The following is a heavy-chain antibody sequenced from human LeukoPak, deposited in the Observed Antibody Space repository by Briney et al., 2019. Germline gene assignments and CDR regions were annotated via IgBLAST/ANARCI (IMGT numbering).Heavy chain of an antibody. CDR3: ARELRGSSYTDNWFDP. CDR1: GGSSSGYY. V-gene: IGHV4-34*01. J-gene: IGHJ5*02. CDR2: IYYSGST. D-gene: IGHD3-16*02. Sequence: SETLSLTCAVYGGSSSGYYWGWVRQPPGKGLEWIGSIYYSGSTYYNPSLKSRVTISVDTSKNQFSLKLSSVTAADTAVYYCARELRGSSYTDNWFDPWGQGTLVTVSS.